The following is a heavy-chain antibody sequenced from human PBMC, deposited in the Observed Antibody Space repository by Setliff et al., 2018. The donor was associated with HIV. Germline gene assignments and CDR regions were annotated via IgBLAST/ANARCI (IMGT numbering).Heavy chain of an antibody. CDR2: ISSYNDNT. J-gene: IGHJ3*02. Sequence: ASVKVSCKASGGTFKNLAISWVRQAPGQGLEWMGWISSYNDNTNYALNLQGRVTMTTDTSTSTAYMELRSLRSDDTAVYYCARDDVGYCSGGSCYHLFDTFDIWGQGTVVTVSS. V-gene: IGHV1-18*01. CDR1: GGTFKNLA. D-gene: IGHD2-15*01. CDR3: ARDDVGYCSGGSCYHLFDTFDI.